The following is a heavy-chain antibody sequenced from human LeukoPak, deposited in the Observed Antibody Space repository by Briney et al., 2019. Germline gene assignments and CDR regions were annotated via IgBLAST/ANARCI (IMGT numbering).Heavy chain of an antibody. Sequence: PSETLSLTCSVSGATITSGSSYWSWLRQHPGTGLEWIGYISYSGTTYYTPSLKSRMTISIDTSENQFSLKLSSVTAADTAVYLCARANGRPGYRWFDPWGQGTLVTVSS. V-gene: IGHV4-31*03. CDR1: GATITSGSSY. CDR2: ISYSGTT. J-gene: IGHJ5*02. CDR3: ARANGRPGYRWFDP. D-gene: IGHD1-1*01.